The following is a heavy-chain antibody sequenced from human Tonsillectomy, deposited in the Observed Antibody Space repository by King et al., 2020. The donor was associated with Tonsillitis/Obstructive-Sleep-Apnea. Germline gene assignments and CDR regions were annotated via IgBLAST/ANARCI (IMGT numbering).Heavy chain of an antibody. CDR3: ARDAPGKQYPYCCGY. CDR1: GFTFSSYA. Sequence: VQLVESGGGVVQPGRSLRLSCAASGFTFSSYAMHWVRQAPGKGLEWVAVISNDGSYNYYADSVRGRFTISRDNSKNTLYLQMNSLRAEDTAMYYCARDAPGKQYPYCCGYWGEGTLVTVSS. V-gene: IGHV3-30*04. J-gene: IGHJ4*02. D-gene: IGHD2-2*02. CDR2: ISNDGSYN.